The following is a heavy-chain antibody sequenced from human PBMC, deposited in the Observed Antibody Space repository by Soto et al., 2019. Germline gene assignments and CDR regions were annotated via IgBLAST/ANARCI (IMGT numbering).Heavy chain of an antibody. D-gene: IGHD5-12*01. V-gene: IGHV3-30*18. CDR3: AKATYSGYDSVDAFDI. Sequence: GGSLRLSCAASGFTFSSYGMHWVRQAPGKGLEWVAVISYDGSNKYYADSVKGRFTISRDNSKNTLYLQMNSLRAEDTAVYYCAKATYSGYDSVDAFDIWGQGTMVTVSS. J-gene: IGHJ3*02. CDR2: ISYDGSNK. CDR1: GFTFSSYG.